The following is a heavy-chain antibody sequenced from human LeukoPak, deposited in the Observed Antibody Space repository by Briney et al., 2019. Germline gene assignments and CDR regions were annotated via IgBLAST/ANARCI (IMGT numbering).Heavy chain of an antibody. V-gene: IGHV1-69*05. CDR3: ARNYYDSSGYFGY. CDR2: IIPIFGTA. D-gene: IGHD3-22*01. CDR1: GGTFSSYA. J-gene: IGHJ4*02. Sequence: ASVKVSCKASGGTFSSYAISWVRQAPGQGLEWMGRIIPIFGTANYAQKFQGRVTITTDESTSTAYMELSSLRSEDTAVYYCARNYYDSSGYFGYWGQGTLVTVSS.